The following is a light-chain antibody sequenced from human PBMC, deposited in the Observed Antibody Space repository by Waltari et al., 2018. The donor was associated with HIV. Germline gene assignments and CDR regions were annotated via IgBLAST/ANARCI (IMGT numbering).Light chain of an antibody. CDR3: YSYENSLSASV. Sequence: QSVLTQPPSVSWAPGQRFTISFSWTMSNIVARYALHWDQQLPTTAPKLLIYGNNNQPSGVPDRFSAFKSGTAANPVITGLQAEDEDDYYCYSYENSLSASVFGGGTKLTVL. CDR1: MSNIVARYA. V-gene: IGLV1-40*01. CDR2: GNN. J-gene: IGLJ3*02.